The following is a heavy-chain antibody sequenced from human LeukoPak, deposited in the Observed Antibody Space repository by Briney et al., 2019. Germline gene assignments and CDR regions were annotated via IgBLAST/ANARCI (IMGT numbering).Heavy chain of an antibody. Sequence: GGSLRLSCAASGFTFSSYAMSWVRQAPGKGLVWVSAIRGSGGSTYYADSVKGRFTISRDNSKNTLYLQMNSLRAEDTAVYYCARPTNYDFWEGDYWGQGTLVTVSS. V-gene: IGHV3-23*01. CDR3: ARPTNYDFWEGDY. CDR2: IRGSGGST. CDR1: GFTFSSYA. D-gene: IGHD3-3*01. J-gene: IGHJ4*02.